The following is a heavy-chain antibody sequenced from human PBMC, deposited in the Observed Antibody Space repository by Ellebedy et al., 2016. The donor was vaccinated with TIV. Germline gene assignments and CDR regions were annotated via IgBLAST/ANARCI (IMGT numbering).Heavy chain of an antibody. D-gene: IGHD5-18*01. CDR2: IFYRGMT. CDR3: ARHFRYTYGHLID. J-gene: IGHJ4*02. V-gene: IGHV4-59*08. Sequence: MPSETLSLTCSVSGGSVSSHYWSWIRQPPGKGLEWIAYIFYRGMTNYNPSLKSQVTVSVDTSKNQFSLTLDSVTAADTAVYYCARHFRYTYGHLIDWGPGILVTVAS. CDR1: GGSVSSHY.